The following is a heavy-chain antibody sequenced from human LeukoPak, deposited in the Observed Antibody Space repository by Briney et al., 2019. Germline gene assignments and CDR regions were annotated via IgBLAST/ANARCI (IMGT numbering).Heavy chain of an antibody. V-gene: IGHV4-59*12. Sequence: SETLSLTCTVSGVSISSYYWSWIRQPPGKGLEWIGYIYYSGSTNYNPSLKSRVTISVDTSKNQFSLKLSSVTAADTAVYYCARTKYCSSTSCLDAFDIWGQGTMVTVSS. CDR2: IYYSGST. J-gene: IGHJ3*02. D-gene: IGHD2-2*01. CDR1: GVSISSYY. CDR3: ARTKYCSSTSCLDAFDI.